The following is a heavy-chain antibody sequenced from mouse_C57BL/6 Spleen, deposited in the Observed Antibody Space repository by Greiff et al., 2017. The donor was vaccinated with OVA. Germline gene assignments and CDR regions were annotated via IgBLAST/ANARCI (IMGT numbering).Heavy chain of an antibody. J-gene: IGHJ4*01. Sequence: QVQLKESGAELVKPGASVKMSCKASGYTFTTYPIEWMKQNHGKSLEWIGNFHPYNDDTKYNEKFKGKATLTVEKSSSTVYLELSRLTSDDSAVYYCARSGGLLRGYYAMDYWGQGTSVTVSS. D-gene: IGHD2-3*01. CDR1: GYTFTTYP. CDR3: ARSGGLLRGYYAMDY. CDR2: FHPYNDDT. V-gene: IGHV1-47*01.